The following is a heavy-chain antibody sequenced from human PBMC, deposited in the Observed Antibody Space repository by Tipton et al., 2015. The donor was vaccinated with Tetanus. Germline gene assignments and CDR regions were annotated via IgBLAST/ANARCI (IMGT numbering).Heavy chain of an antibody. Sequence: SLRLSCAASGFTFSSYAMSWVRQAPGKGLEWVSVISGSGGSTYYADSVKGRFTISRDKSKNPLYLQMHSLRAEDTAVYYCAKDQFAEDDYWGQGTLVTVSS. V-gene: IGHV3-23*01. D-gene: IGHD3-10*01. CDR2: ISGSGGST. J-gene: IGHJ4*02. CDR1: GFTFSSYA. CDR3: AKDQFAEDDY.